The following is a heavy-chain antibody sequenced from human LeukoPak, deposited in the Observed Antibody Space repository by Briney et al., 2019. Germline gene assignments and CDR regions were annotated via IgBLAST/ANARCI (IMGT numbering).Heavy chain of an antibody. CDR1: GFTFNSYA. J-gene: IGHJ5*02. D-gene: IGHD3-22*01. Sequence: GGSLRLSCAGFGFTFNSYAMTWVRQAPGKGLKWVSGISGSGGTTYYADSVKGRLTISRDNFNNTLYLQMISMRVEDTALYFCAKGVVDYYDSSGYYPSDLWGQGTLVTVSS. V-gene: IGHV3-23*01. CDR2: ISGSGGTT. CDR3: AKGVVDYYDSSGYYPSDL.